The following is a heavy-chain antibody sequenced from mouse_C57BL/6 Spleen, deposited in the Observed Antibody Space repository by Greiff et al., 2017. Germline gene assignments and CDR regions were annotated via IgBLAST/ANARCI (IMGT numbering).Heavy chain of an antibody. J-gene: IGHJ3*01. CDR3: AREDSNYVFAY. CDR1: GYTFTSYG. D-gene: IGHD2-5*01. V-gene: IGHV1-81*01. Sequence: VKLMESGAELARPGASVKLSCKASGYTFTSYGISWMKQRTGQGLEWIGEIYPRSGNTYYNEKFKGKATLTADKSSSTAYMELRSLTSEDSAVYFCAREDSNYVFAYWGQGTLVTVSA. CDR2: IYPRSGNT.